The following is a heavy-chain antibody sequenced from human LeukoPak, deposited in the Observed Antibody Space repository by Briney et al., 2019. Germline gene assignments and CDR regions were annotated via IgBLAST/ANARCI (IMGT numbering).Heavy chain of an antibody. CDR1: GFTFSSYS. Sequence: GGSLRLSCAASGFTFSSYSMNWVRQAPGKGLEWVSSISSSSSYIYYADSVKGRFTISRDNAKNSLYLQMNSLRAEDTAVYYCARDRFDYGGSYYFDYWAREPWSPSPQ. V-gene: IGHV3-21*01. CDR3: ARDRFDYGGSYYFDY. CDR2: ISSSSSYI. J-gene: IGHJ4*02. D-gene: IGHD4-17*01.